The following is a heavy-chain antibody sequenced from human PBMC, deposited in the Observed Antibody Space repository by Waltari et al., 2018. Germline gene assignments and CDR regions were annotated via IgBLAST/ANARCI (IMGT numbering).Heavy chain of an antibody. J-gene: IGHJ3*02. CDR2: IYYSGGT. CDR1: GGSISSSSYY. D-gene: IGHD3-22*01. CDR3: ARHNYDSSGYYFAFDI. V-gene: IGHV4-39*01. Sequence: QLQLQESGPGLVKPSETLSLTCTVSGGSISSSSYYWGWIRQPPGKGLEWIGSIYYSGGTYYNPSLKSRVTISVDTSKNQFSLKLSSVTAADTAVYYCARHNYDSSGYYFAFDIWGQGTMVTVSS.